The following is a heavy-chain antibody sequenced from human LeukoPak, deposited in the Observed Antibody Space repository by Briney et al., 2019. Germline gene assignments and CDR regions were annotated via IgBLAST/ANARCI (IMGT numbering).Heavy chain of an antibody. J-gene: IGHJ4*02. CDR2: INTNTGNP. CDR3: ARDPAPSPLGLVVVTGQYFDY. V-gene: IGHV7-4-1*02. Sequence: ASVKVSCKASGYTFTSYAMNWVRQAPGQGLEWMGWINTNTGNPTYAQGFTGRFVFSLDTSVSTAYLQISSLKAEDTAVYYCARDPAPSPLGLVVVTGQYFDYWGQGTLVTVSS. D-gene: IGHD3-22*01. CDR1: GYTFTSYA.